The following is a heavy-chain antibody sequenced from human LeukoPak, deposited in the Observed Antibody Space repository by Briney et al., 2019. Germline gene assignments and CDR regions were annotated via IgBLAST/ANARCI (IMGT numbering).Heavy chain of an antibody. V-gene: IGHV3-23*01. CDR3: AKARSLNTHKQWLVQTGLYFDY. Sequence: GGSLRLSCAASGFTFSSYAMSWVRQAPGKGLEWVSAISGSGGSTYYADSVKGRFTISRDNSKNTLYLQMNSLRAEDTAVYYCAKARSLNTHKQWLVQTGLYFDYWGQGTLVTVSS. D-gene: IGHD6-19*01. CDR2: ISGSGGST. CDR1: GFTFSSYA. J-gene: IGHJ4*02.